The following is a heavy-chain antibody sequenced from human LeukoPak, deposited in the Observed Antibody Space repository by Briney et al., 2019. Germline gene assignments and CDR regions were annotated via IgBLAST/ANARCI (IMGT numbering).Heavy chain of an antibody. D-gene: IGHD6-6*01. V-gene: IGHV4-38-2*02. Sequence: MPSETQSLTCSVSGYYISSGYYWGWIRQPPGMGLEWIATIYHSGTTYYSSSLKSRVAISVDTSKNQFSLKLSSVTAADTAVYYCARGARLDYWGQGTLVTVSS. CDR2: IYHSGTT. CDR3: ARGARLDY. CDR1: GYYISSGYY. J-gene: IGHJ4*02.